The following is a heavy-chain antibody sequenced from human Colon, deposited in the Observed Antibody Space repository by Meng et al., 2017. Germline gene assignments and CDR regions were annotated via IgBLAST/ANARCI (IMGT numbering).Heavy chain of an antibody. Sequence: QPQLQESGPGLVRPSEALSLTCSVSGGSISTSGYYWGWIRQPPGKGLEWIGRIGHSGFTYYTPSLKSRVTVSVDTSKNQFSLKLSSVTAADTAVYYCARVRITMIVVVKTKGPYYFDYRGQGTLVTVSS. D-gene: IGHD3-22*01. J-gene: IGHJ4*02. V-gene: IGHV4-39*07. CDR3: ARVRITMIVVVKTKGPYYFDY. CDR2: IGHSGFT. CDR1: GGSISTSGYY.